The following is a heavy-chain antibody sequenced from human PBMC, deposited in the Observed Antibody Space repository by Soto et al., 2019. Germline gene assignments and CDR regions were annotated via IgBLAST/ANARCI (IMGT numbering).Heavy chain of an antibody. J-gene: IGHJ4*02. V-gene: IGHV3-21*01. CDR3: ARGPPQYCGGDCYSY. D-gene: IGHD2-21*02. CDR2: ISSSSSYI. Sequence: PGGSLRLSCAASGFTFSSYSMNWVRQAPGKGLEWVSSISSSSSYIYYADSVKGRFTISRDNTKNSLYLQMNSLRAEDTAVYYCARGPPQYCGGDCYSYWGKGTLVTVS. CDR1: GFTFSSYS.